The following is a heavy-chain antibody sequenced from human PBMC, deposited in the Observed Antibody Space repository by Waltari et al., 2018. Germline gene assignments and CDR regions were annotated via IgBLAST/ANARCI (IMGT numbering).Heavy chain of an antibody. V-gene: IGHV4-39*01. J-gene: IGHJ4*02. CDR1: GGSISSSSYY. D-gene: IGHD7-27*01. CDR2: IYYSGST. Sequence: QLQLQESGPGLVKPSETLSLTCTVSGGSISSSSYYWGWIRQPPGKGLEWIGIIYYSGSTYYTPSLKSRVTISVDTSKNQFSLKLSSVTAADTAVYYCAIVSNWGSSLDYWGQGTLVTVSS. CDR3: AIVSNWGSSLDY.